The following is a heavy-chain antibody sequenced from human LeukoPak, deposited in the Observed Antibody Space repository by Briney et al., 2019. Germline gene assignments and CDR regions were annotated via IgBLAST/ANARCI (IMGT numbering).Heavy chain of an antibody. D-gene: IGHD6-13*01. CDR2: IYPGDSDT. V-gene: IGHV5-51*01. Sequence: GESLKISCKGSGYSFTSYWTGWVRQMPGKGLEWMGIIYPGDSDTRYSPSFQGQVTISADKSISTAYLQWSSLKASDTAMYYCAIKQQLALNWFDPWGQGTLVTVSS. CDR3: AIKQQLALNWFDP. J-gene: IGHJ5*02. CDR1: GYSFTSYW.